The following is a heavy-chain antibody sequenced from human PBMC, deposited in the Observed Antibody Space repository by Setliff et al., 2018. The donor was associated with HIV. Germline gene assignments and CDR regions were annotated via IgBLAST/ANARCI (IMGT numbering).Heavy chain of an antibody. V-gene: IGHV4-39*07. D-gene: IGHD5-12*01. CDR1: GGSIGGSTYY. J-gene: IGHJ6*02. CDR3: ARGDGYRGNDAYYDSGMDV. Sequence: SETLSLTCKVSGGSIGGSTYYWGWVRQSPGKGLEWIASSYYSGSTLYNPSLKSRVTISLDTSKNQFSLNLRSVTAADTAVYYCARGDGYRGNDAYYDSGMDVWGRGITVTVSS. CDR2: SYYSGST.